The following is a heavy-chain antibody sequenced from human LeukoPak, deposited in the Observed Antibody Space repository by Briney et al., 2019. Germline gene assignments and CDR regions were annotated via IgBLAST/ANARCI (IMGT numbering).Heavy chain of an antibody. D-gene: IGHD1-1*01. CDR3: AREVGAMMEYYYYGMDV. CDR2: IYTSGST. Sequence: SETLSLTCTVSGGSISSYYWSWIRQPAGKGLEWIGRIYTSGSTNYNPSLKSRVTMSVDTSKNQFSLKLSSVTAADTAVYYCAREVGAMMEYYYYGMDVWSQGTTVTVSS. V-gene: IGHV4-4*07. J-gene: IGHJ6*02. CDR1: GGSISSYY.